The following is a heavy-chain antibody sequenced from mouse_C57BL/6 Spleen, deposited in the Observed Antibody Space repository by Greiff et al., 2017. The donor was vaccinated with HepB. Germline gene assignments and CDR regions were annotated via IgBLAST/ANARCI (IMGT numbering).Heavy chain of an antibody. J-gene: IGHJ4*01. V-gene: IGHV1-20*01. CDR1: GYSFTGYF. CDR3: AGDDYGSSYDYAMDY. D-gene: IGHD1-1*01. CDR2: INPYNGDT. Sequence: VQLQQSGPELVKPGDSVKISCKASGYSFTGYFMNWVMQSHGKSLEWIGRINPYNGDTFYNQKFKGKATLTVDKSSSTAHMELRSLTSEDSAVYYCAGDDYGSSYDYAMDYWGQGTSVTVSS.